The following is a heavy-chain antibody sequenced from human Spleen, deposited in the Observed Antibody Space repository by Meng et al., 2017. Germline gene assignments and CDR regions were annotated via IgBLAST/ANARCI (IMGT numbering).Heavy chain of an antibody. V-gene: IGHV4-34*01. J-gene: IGHJ4*02. D-gene: IGHD4-11*01. CDR2: INHSGST. CDR3: ARGPTTMAHDFDY. Sequence: LPHGCAVLFKLSGTLAIPFGVDGGSYVGNSWSWIRPPPGKGREWIGEINHSGSTNYNPSLESRATISVDTSQNNLSLKLSSVTAADSAVYYCARGPTTMAHDFDYWGQGTLVTVSS. CDR1: GGSYVGNS.